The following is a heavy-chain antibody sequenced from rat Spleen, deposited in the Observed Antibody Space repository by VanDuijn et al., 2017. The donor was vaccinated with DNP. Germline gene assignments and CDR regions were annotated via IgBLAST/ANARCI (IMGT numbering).Heavy chain of an antibody. CDR1: GFTFSDYN. J-gene: IGHJ3*01. V-gene: IGHV5-7*01. Sequence: EVQLVESGGGLVHPGRSLKLSCAGSGFTFSDYNMVWVRQAPKKGLEWVATISYDGSSTNYRDSVKGRFTISRDNAKSTLYLQMDSLRSEDTATYYCARRIIDTTSIRDYFAYWGQGTLVTVSS. CDR2: ISYDGSST. D-gene: IGHD1-6*01. CDR3: ARRIIDTTSIRDYFAY.